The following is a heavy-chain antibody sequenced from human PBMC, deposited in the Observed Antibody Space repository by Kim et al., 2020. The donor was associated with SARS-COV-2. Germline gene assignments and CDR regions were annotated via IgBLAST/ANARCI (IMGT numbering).Heavy chain of an antibody. CDR1: GGSFSGYY. D-gene: IGHD3-9*01. V-gene: IGHV4-34*01. Sequence: SETLSLTCAVYGGSFSGYYWSWIRQPPGKGLEWIGEINHSGSTNYNPSLKSRVTISVDTSKNQFSLKLSSVTAADTAVYYCARGPRYFRSNTGWFDPWGQGTLVTVSS. J-gene: IGHJ5*02. CDR2: INHSGST. CDR3: ARGPRYFRSNTGWFDP.